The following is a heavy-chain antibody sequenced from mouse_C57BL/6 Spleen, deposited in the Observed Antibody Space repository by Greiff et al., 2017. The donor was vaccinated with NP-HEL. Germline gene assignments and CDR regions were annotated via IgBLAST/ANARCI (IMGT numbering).Heavy chain of an antibody. J-gene: IGHJ4*01. CDR3: ARSRDYCAMDY. Sequence: QVQLQQSGAELVKPGASVKLSCKASGYTFTSYWMHWVKQRPGQGLEWIGMIHPNSGSTNYNEKFKSKATLTVDKSSSTAYMQLSSLTSEDSAVYYCARSRDYCAMDYWGQGTSVTVSS. CDR1: GYTFTSYW. V-gene: IGHV1-64*01. CDR2: IHPNSGST.